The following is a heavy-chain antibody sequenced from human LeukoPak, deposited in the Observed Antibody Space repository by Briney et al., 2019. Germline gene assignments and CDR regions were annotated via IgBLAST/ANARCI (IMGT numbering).Heavy chain of an antibody. CDR1: GGSVSSYY. V-gene: IGHV4-59*02. CDR3: ARDKLGWYFDL. Sequence: PSETLSLTCTVSGGSVSSYYWSWIRQPPGKGLEWIGYIYYSGRTNYNPSLKSRVIISVDTSKNQFSLKLSSVTAADTAVYYCARDKLGWYFDLWGRGTLVTVSS. CDR2: IYYSGRT. D-gene: IGHD7-27*01. J-gene: IGHJ2*01.